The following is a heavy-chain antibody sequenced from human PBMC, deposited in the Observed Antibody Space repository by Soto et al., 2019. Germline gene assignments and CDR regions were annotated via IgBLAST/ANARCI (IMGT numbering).Heavy chain of an antibody. V-gene: IGHV3-21*01. J-gene: IGHJ4*02. CDR3: ARGGYCSSTSCPLRPFDY. CDR2: ISSSSTYI. CDR1: GFTFSTYI. D-gene: IGHD2-2*01. Sequence: EVQLVESGGGLVKPGGSLRLSCAASGFTFSTYIMNWVRQAPGKGLEWVSSISSSSTYIYYADSVKGRFTISRDNAKNSLYRQMNSLRAEDTAVYYCARGGYCSSTSCPLRPFDYWGQGTLVTVSS.